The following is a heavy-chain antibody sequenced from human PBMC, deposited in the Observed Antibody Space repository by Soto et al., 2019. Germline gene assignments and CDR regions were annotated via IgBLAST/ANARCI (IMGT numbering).Heavy chain of an antibody. CDR1: GYTFSTYA. V-gene: IGHV1-18*01. CDR2: ISAYNGDT. CDR3: ARSDCPIASCFARYFYTMDV. D-gene: IGHD2-2*01. Sequence: QGHLEQSGAEVKKPGASVRVSCKASGYTFSTYAIAWVRQAPGQGLEWMGWISAYNGDTHYAQKFQGTVTMTTETSTSTASMELTNLRSDDPAVYYCARSDCPIASCFARYFYTMDVWGQGTTVTVSS. J-gene: IGHJ6*02.